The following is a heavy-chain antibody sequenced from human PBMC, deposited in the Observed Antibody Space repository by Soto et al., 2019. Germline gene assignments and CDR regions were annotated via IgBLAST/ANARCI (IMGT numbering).Heavy chain of an antibody. V-gene: IGHV3-74*01. CDR2: INSDGSSR. CDR3: ARPWGY. D-gene: IGHD1-26*01. CDR1: GFTSSSDW. J-gene: IGHJ4*02. Sequence: EVQVVESGGGLVQPGGSLRLSCVASGFTSSSDWMHWVRQAPGKGLVWVSRINSDGSSRGYADSVKGRFTISRDNAKNTLYLQMNSLRVEDSAVYYCARPWGYWGQVTLVTVSS.